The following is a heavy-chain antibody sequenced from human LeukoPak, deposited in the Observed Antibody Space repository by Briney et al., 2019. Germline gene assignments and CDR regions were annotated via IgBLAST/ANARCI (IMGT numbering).Heavy chain of an antibody. J-gene: IGHJ5*02. V-gene: IGHV1-2*02. CDR2: INPNSGGT. CDR1: GFTFGTFG. Sequence: PGGSLRLSCAASGFTFGTFGMHWVRQAPGQGLEWMGWINPNSGGTNYAQKFQGRVTMTRDTSISTAYMELSRLRSDDTAVYYCAREPAAADDWFDPWGQGTLVTVSS. D-gene: IGHD6-13*01. CDR3: AREPAAADDWFDP.